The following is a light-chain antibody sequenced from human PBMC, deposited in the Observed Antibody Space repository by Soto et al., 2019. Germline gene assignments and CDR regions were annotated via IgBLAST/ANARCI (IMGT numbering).Light chain of an antibody. CDR3: QHYNSYSAA. Sequence: DIPMTQSPSTLSGSVGDRVTITCRASQTISSWLAWYQQKPGKAPKLLIYKASTLKSGVPSRFSGSGSGTEFTLTISTLQPDAFATYYCQHYNSYSAAFGQGTKVELK. V-gene: IGKV1-5*03. CDR1: QTISSW. J-gene: IGKJ1*01. CDR2: KAS.